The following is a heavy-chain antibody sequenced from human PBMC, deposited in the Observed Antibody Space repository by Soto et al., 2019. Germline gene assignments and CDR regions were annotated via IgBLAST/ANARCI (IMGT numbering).Heavy chain of an antibody. CDR2: IGFDGGDT. J-gene: IGHJ4*02. Sequence: GSLRLSCSASGFTFSKAAMHWVRQAPGKGLEYVSTIGFDGGDTFYADSVKGRFIISRDNSKNILFLHVDSLRAEDTALYYCAKGLQNIVPRTRLFDLWGQGTLVTVSS. V-gene: IGHV3-64*04. D-gene: IGHD2-8*01. CDR3: AKGLQNIVPRTRLFDL. CDR1: GFTFSKAA.